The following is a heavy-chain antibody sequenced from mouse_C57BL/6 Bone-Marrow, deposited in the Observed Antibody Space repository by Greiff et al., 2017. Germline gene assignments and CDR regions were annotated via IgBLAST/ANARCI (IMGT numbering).Heavy chain of an antibody. D-gene: IGHD1-2*01. V-gene: IGHV1-69*01. CDR2: IDPSDSYT. Sequence: VQLQQPGAELVMPGASVKLSCKASGYTFTSYWMHWVKQRPGQGLEWIGEIDPSDSYTNYNKKFKGKSTLTVDKSSSTAYMQLSSLTSEDSAVYYCARITTAHWYFDVWGTGTTVTVSS. CDR1: GYTFTSYW. J-gene: IGHJ1*03. CDR3: ARITTAHWYFDV.